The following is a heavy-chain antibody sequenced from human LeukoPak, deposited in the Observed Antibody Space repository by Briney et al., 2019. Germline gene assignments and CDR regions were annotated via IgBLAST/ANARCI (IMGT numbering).Heavy chain of an antibody. J-gene: IGHJ5*02. Sequence: PGGSLRLSCAASGFTFSSYWMSWVRQAPGKGLEWVANIKRDGSEKYYVDSVKGRFTISRDNAKNSLYLQMNSLRAEDTAVYYCARAGTQNWFDPWGQGTLVTVSS. CDR3: ARAGTQNWFDP. V-gene: IGHV3-7*01. CDR2: IKRDGSEK. CDR1: GFTFSSYW.